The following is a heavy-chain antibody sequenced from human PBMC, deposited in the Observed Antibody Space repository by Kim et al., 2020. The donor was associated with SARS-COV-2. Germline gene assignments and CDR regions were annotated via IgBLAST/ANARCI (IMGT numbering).Heavy chain of an antibody. CDR1: GFTFSSYG. V-gene: IGHV3-33*01. Sequence: GGSLRLSCAASGFTFSSYGMHWVRQAPGKGLEWVAVIWYDGSNKYYADSVKGRFTISRDNSKNTLYLQMNSLRAEDTAVYYCARDLSSSWWGGYYYYGMDVWGQGTTVTVSS. D-gene: IGHD6-13*01. CDR3: ARDLSSSWWGGYYYYGMDV. CDR2: IWYDGSNK. J-gene: IGHJ6*02.